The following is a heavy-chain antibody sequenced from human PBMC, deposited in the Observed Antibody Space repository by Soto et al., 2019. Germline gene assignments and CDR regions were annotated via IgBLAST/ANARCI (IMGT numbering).Heavy chain of an antibody. V-gene: IGHV1-18*01. CDR2: ISAYNGNT. CDR1: GYTFTSYG. CDR3: ARDVLRFLEWLFTTNYYYYGMDV. J-gene: IGHJ6*02. D-gene: IGHD3-3*01. Sequence: ASVKVSCKASGYTFTSYGISWVRQAPGQGLEWMGWISAYNGNTNYAQKLQGRVTMTTDTSTSTAYMELRSLRSDDTAVYYGARDVLRFLEWLFTTNYYYYGMDVWGQGTTVTVSS.